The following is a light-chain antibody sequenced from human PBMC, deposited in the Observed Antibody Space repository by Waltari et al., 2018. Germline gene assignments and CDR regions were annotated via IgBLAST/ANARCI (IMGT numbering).Light chain of an antibody. CDR2: EVS. Sequence: QSALTQPASVSGSPGQSLTISCPGLRSDRGSYHLVSGFHQHPHKAPKLLIYEVSKRPSEVSNRFSGSASGNTAYLTISGLQAEDEADYYCCSSPESSTSWVFGGGTKLTVL. CDR1: RSDRGSYHL. J-gene: IGLJ3*02. CDR3: CSSPESSTSWV. V-gene: IGLV2-23*02.